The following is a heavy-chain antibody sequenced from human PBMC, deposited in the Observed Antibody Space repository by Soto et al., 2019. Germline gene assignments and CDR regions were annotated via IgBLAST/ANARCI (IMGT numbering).Heavy chain of an antibody. V-gene: IGHV1-8*01. J-gene: IGHJ6*03. CDR1: GYTFTSYD. Sequence: GASVKVSCKASGYTFTSYDINWVRQATGQGLEWMGWMNPNSDNTGYAQKIQGRVTMTRNTSISTANMKLSSMRSEDTAVYYCASLSHNCSSTSCYSHYYYMDVWGKGTTVTVSS. CDR3: ASLSHNCSSTSCYSHYYYMDV. D-gene: IGHD2-2*01. CDR2: MNPNSDNT.